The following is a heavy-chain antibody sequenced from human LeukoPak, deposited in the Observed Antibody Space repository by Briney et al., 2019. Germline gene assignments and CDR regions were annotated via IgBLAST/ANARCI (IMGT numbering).Heavy chain of an antibody. CDR2: INPNSGGT. Sequence: GASVKVSCKASGYTFTGYYMLWVRQAPGQGLEWMGWINPNSGGTNYAQKFQGRVTMTRDTSISTAYMELSRLRSDDTAVYYCATPVIVKAQADYWGQGTLVTVSS. CDR3: ATPVIVKAQADY. J-gene: IGHJ4*02. V-gene: IGHV1-2*02. CDR1: GYTFTGYY. D-gene: IGHD2-21*01.